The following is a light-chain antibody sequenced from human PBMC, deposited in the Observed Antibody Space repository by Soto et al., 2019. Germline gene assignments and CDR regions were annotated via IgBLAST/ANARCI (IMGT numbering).Light chain of an antibody. V-gene: IGLV2-14*03. J-gene: IGLJ1*01. CDR2: DVS. CDR3: SSYTSSSPHV. Sequence: QSALTQPASVSGSPGQSITIPCTGSSSDVGAYNFVSWYQQHPGKVSKLMIFDVSSRPSGVSDRFSGSRSGNTASLTISGRQAEDGGDYYCSSYTSSSPHVFGSVTKVTVL. CDR1: SSDVGAYNF.